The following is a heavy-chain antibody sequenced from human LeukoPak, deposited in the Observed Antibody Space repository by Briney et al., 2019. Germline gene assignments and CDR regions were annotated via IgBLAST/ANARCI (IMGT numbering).Heavy chain of an antibody. J-gene: IGHJ4*02. CDR2: MHTSGNT. CDR1: GGSISSGNYY. CDR3: ARDSAATYFDY. V-gene: IGHV4-61*02. D-gene: IGHD6-25*01. Sequence: SETLSLTCTVSGGSISSGNYYWSWIRQPAGKGLEWIGRMHTSGNTNYNPSLKSRVTISIDTFKNQFTLTLSSVTAADTAVYYCARDSAATYFDYWGQGTLVTVSS.